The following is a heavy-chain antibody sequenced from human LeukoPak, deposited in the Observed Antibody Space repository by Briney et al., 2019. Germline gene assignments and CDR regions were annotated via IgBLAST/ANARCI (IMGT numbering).Heavy chain of an antibody. CDR2: IKQDGSET. CDR3: ARLSTAVIDSDY. CDR1: GFTFSNFW. J-gene: IGHJ4*02. V-gene: IGHV3-7*01. D-gene: IGHD6-19*01. Sequence: GWSLTLSCAASGFTFSNFWMSWVRQAAGKGLEWVANIKQDGSETYYADSVKGRFTISRDNARNSLYLQMNSLRVEDTAMYYCARLSTAVIDSDYWGQGTLVTVSS.